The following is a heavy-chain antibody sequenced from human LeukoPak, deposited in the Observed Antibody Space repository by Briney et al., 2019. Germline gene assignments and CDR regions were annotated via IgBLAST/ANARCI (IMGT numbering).Heavy chain of an antibody. V-gene: IGHV5-51*01. J-gene: IGHJ4*02. Sequence: GESLKISCKGSGYSFTSYWIGWVRQMPGKGLEWMGIIYLGDSDTRYSPSFQGQVTISADKSISTAYLQWSSLKASDTAMYYCARLPIGYCSGGSCSIDYWGQGTLVTVSS. D-gene: IGHD2-15*01. CDR2: IYLGDSDT. CDR1: GYSFTSYW. CDR3: ARLPIGYCSGGSCSIDY.